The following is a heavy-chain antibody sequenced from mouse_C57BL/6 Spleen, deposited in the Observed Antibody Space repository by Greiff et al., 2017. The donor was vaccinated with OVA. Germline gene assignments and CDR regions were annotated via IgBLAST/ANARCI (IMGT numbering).Heavy chain of an antibody. D-gene: IGHD4-1*01. CDR1: GYAFTNYL. J-gene: IGHJ4*01. CDR2: INPGGGGT. CDR3: ARWGLGDYAMDY. V-gene: IGHV1-54*01. Sequence: VQLQQSGAELVRPGTSVKVSCKASGYAFTNYLIEWVKQRPGQGLEWIGVINPGGGGTNYNEKFKGKATLTADKSSSTAYMQLSSLTSEDSAVDFCARWGLGDYAMDYWGQGTSVTVAS.